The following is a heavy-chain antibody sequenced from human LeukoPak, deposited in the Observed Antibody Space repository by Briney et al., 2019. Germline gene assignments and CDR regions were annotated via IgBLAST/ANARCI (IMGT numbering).Heavy chain of an antibody. CDR1: GFTFSSYS. CDR2: INDVGSHI. D-gene: IGHD5/OR15-5a*01. J-gene: IGHJ4*01. Sequence: GGSLRLSCAASGFTFSSYSMNWVSQAPGKGLAWVSSINDVGSHIYYADSVRGRFTISRDNAKTSVYLQMNNLRPEDTAVYYCARDATYYLRYGYFDCWGHGTLVIVSS. V-gene: IGHV3-21*01. CDR3: ARDATYYLRYGYFDC.